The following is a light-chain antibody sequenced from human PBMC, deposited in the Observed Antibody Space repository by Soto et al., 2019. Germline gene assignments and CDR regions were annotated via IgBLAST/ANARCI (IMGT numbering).Light chain of an antibody. V-gene: IGKV3-15*01. J-gene: IGKJ1*01. CDR1: ESISRN. CDR2: GAS. Sequence: EMGVTQSPATLSMSPGGRATLSCRTRESISRNLAWYQQNLGQAPSLLIYGASTRATGVPDRFTGSGSGTDFILTSTSLESEDFGIYNCQQYYHWPRTFGQGTKVDIK. CDR3: QQYYHWPRT.